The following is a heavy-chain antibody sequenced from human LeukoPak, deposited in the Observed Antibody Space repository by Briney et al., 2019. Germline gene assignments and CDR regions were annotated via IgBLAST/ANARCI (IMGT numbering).Heavy chain of an antibody. D-gene: IGHD5-18*01. CDR2: ISGSGGST. CDR1: GFTFSSYG. Sequence: GGSLRLSCAASGFTFSSYGMSWIRQAPGKGLEWVSGISGSGGSTYYADSVKGRFTISRDNSKNTLYLQMNSLRAEDTAVYYCAKDARRTATGYFDYWGQGTLVTVSS. J-gene: IGHJ4*02. V-gene: IGHV3-23*01. CDR3: AKDARRTATGYFDY.